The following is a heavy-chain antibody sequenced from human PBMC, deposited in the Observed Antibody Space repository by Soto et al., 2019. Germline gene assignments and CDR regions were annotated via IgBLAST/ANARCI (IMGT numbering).Heavy chain of an antibody. CDR3: AKDPVDIVVVPTAISSGGDY. CDR2: ISGSGGST. D-gene: IGHD2-2*02. CDR1: GFTFSSYA. J-gene: IGHJ4*02. V-gene: IGHV3-23*01. Sequence: GGSLRLSCAASGFTFSSYAMSWVRQAPGKGLEWVSAISGSGGSTYYADSVKGRFTISRDNSKNTLYLQMNSLRAEDTAVYYWAKDPVDIVVVPTAISSGGDYLGQGTLVTVSS.